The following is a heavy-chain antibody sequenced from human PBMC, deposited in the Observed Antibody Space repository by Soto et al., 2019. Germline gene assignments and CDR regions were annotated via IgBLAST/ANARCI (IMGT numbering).Heavy chain of an antibody. D-gene: IGHD3-10*01. CDR1: GFTFSSYS. CDR2: ISSSSSTI. J-gene: IGHJ6*03. CDR3: ARGDIMVRGVIVYYYYYMDV. Sequence: GGSLRLSCAASGFTFSSYSMNWARQAPGKGLEWVSYISSSSSTIYYADSVKGRFTISRDNAKNSLYLQMNSLRAEDTAVYYCARGDIMVRGVIVYYYYYMDVWGKGTTVTVSS. V-gene: IGHV3-48*01.